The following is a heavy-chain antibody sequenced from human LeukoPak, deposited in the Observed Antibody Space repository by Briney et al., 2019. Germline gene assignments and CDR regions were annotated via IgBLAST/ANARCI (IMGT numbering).Heavy chain of an antibody. CDR2: IHSGGST. D-gene: IGHD1-1*01. J-gene: IGHJ3*02. CDR3: ARERGAGTTSAFDI. V-gene: IGHV3-53*01. Sequence: PGGSLRLSCAASGFTFSSNAMSWVRQAPGKGLEWVSVIHSGGSTLYADSVKGRFTISRDNSKNTLYLQMNSLRAEDTAVYYCARERGAGTTSAFDIWGQGTMVTVSS. CDR1: GFTFSSNA.